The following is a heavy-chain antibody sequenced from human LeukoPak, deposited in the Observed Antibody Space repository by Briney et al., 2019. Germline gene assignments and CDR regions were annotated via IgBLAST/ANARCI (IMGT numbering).Heavy chain of an antibody. Sequence: GGSLRLSCVASGFTFSSYSMNWVRQAPGKGLEWVSSISSSSSYIYYADSVKGRFTFSRDNAKNSLSLQMNSLRAEDTAVYYCASLSGYFRMDVWGKGTTVTISS. CDR2: ISSSSSYI. CDR3: ASLSGYFRMDV. J-gene: IGHJ6*04. CDR1: GFTFSSYS. D-gene: IGHD6-19*01. V-gene: IGHV3-21*01.